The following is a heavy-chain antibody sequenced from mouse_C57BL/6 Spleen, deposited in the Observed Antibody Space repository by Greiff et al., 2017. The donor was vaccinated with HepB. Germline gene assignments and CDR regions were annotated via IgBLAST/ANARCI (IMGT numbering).Heavy chain of an antibody. CDR2: IDPSDSYT. CDR3: ARSPYYYGSSRLFDY. J-gene: IGHJ2*01. CDR1: GYTFTSYW. D-gene: IGHD1-1*01. V-gene: IGHV1-59*01. Sequence: VKLQESGAELVRPGTSVKLSCKASGYTFTSYWMHWVKQRPGQGLEWIGVIDPSDSYTNYNQKFKGKATLTVDTSSSTAYMQLSSLTSEDSAVYYCARSPYYYGSSRLFDYWGQGTTLTVSS.